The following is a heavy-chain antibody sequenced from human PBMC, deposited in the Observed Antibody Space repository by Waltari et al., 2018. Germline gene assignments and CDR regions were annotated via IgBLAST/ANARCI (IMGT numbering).Heavy chain of an antibody. D-gene: IGHD2-2*01. V-gene: IGHV1-24*01. J-gene: IGHJ6*02. CDR2: FDPEDGET. CDR3: ATRPPYGSSTSCQYYYYYGMDV. CDR1: GYTLTELS. Sequence: QVQLVQSGAEVKKPGASVKVSCKVSGYTLTELSMHWVRQAPGKGLEWMGGFDPEDGETIYAQKFQGRVTRTEDTSTDTAYMELSSLRSEDTAVYYCATRPPYGSSTSCQYYYYYGMDVWGQGTTVTVSS.